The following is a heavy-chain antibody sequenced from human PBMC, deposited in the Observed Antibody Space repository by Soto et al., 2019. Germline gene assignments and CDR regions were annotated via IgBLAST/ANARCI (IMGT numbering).Heavy chain of an antibody. Sequence: GSLRRYCADSGFIFSSYWMHWVRQVPGKGPVWVARINSDGRNTKYTDSVKGRFTISRDNAKNTLYLQMNSLRVEDTAVYYCARDFMARGRDSNGFGPWGPGTVVTVS. CDR1: GFIFSSYW. D-gene: IGHD3-10*01. CDR2: INSDGRNT. J-gene: IGHJ5*02. CDR3: ARDFMARGRDSNGFGP. V-gene: IGHV3-74*03.